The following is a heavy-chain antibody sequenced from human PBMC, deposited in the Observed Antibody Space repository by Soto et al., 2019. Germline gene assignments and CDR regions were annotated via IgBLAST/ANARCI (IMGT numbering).Heavy chain of an antibody. CDR1: GGTFSSYA. CDR2: IIPIFGTA. D-gene: IGHD3-10*01. V-gene: IGHV1-69*13. Sequence: ASVKVSCKASGGTFSSYAISWVRQATGQGLEWMGGIIPIFGTANYAQKFQGRVTITADESTSTAYMELSSLRSEDTAVYYCAREVGRDYYGSGSDYGMDVWGQGTTVTVSS. CDR3: AREVGRDYYGSGSDYGMDV. J-gene: IGHJ6*02.